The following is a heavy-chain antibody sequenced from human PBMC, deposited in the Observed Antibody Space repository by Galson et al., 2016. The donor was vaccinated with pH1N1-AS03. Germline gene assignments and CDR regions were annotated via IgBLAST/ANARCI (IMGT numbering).Heavy chain of an antibody. V-gene: IGHV5-51*01. J-gene: IGHJ4*02. Sequence: QSGAEVTKPGESLKISCKGSGYSFNSYWIGWVRQMSGKDLEWMGMIFPGDSDTRYSPSFQGQVTISADSRTAYLQWSSLKASDTAMYYCVRRFDVLTGFFDYWGQGALVTISS. CDR2: IFPGDSDT. CDR1: GYSFNSYW. CDR3: VRRFDVLTGFFDY. D-gene: IGHD3-9*01.